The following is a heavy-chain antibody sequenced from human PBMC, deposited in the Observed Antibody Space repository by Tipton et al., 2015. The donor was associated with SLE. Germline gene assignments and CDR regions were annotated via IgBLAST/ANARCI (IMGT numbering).Heavy chain of an antibody. Sequence: SLRLSCAASGFTFSSYWMTWVRQAPGKGLEWVANIKQDGSEQYYVDSVKGRFTISRDNAKNSLYLQMNSLRAEDTAVYYCAKEGDGDSNAFDIWGQGTMVTVSS. J-gene: IGHJ3*02. CDR2: IKQDGSEQ. D-gene: IGHD4-17*01. V-gene: IGHV3-7*01. CDR3: AKEGDGDSNAFDI. CDR1: GFTFSSYW.